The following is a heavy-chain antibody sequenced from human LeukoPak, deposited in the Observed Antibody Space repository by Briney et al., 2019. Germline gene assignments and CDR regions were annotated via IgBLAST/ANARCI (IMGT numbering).Heavy chain of an antibody. V-gene: IGHV4-59*08. J-gene: IGHJ3*02. CDR3: ARAYYDFWSGYTDAFDI. D-gene: IGHD3-3*01. CDR1: GGSISCYY. Sequence: SDTQSLTSTASGGSISCYYWSWLRQPPGKGLEWRGYIYYNGSTNYNPSLKSRVTISVDTSKNQFSLKLSSVTAADTAVYYCARAYYDFWSGYTDAFDIWGQGTMVTVSS. CDR2: IYYNGST.